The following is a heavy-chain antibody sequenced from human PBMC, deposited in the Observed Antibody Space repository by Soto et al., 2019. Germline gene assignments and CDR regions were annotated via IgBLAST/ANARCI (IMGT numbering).Heavy chain of an antibody. CDR1: GGTFSSYA. J-gene: IGHJ4*02. CDR3: ARDGPSSGYNPHFDY. D-gene: IGHD3-22*01. V-gene: IGHV1-69*13. Sequence: SVKVSCKASGGTFSSYAISWVRQAPGQGLEWMGGIIPIFGTANYAQKFQGRVTITADESTSTAYMELSSLRSEDTAVYYCARDGPSSGYNPHFDYWGQGTLVTAPQ. CDR2: IIPIFGTA.